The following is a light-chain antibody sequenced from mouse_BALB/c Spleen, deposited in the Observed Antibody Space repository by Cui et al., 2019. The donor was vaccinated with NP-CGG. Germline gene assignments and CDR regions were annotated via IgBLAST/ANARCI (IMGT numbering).Light chain of an antibody. CDR1: TGAVPTSNY. V-gene: IGLV1*01. CDR2: GTN. Sequence: QPVVTQASALTTSPGETVTLTCRSSTGAVPTSNYANWVQEKPDHLFTGLIGGTNNRAPGVPARFSGSLIGDKAALTITGAQTEDEAIYFCALWYSNHWVFGGGTKLTVL. J-gene: IGLJ1*01. CDR3: ALWYSNHWV.